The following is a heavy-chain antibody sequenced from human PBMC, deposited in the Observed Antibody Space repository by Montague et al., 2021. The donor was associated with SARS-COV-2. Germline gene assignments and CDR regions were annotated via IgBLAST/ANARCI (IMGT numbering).Heavy chain of an antibody. CDR3: ARGGNSFDD. CDR2: IFSGGSP. J-gene: IGHJ4*02. CDR1: GGSLKIDSSY. V-gene: IGHV4-61*02. Sequence: TLSLTCTISGGSLKIDSSYWSWVRQPAGKGLEWIGRIFSGGSPDYSPSLKSRVAISLDTSNYRFPLRLTSVTAADTAVYFCARGGNSFDDWGQGILVTVSS.